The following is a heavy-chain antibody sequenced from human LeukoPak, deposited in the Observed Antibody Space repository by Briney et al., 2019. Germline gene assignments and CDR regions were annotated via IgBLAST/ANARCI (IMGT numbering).Heavy chain of an antibody. CDR1: GYTFTSYD. V-gene: IGHV1-8*01. D-gene: IGHD3-10*01. CDR3: ARGLAYTYGSGIRVWFDP. CDR2: MNPNSGNT. Sequence: ASVKVSCKASGYTFTSYDINWVRQATGQGLEWMGWMNPNSGNTGYAQKFQGRVTMTRNTSISTAYMELSSLRSEDTAVYYCARGLAYTYGSGIRVWFDPWGQGTLVTVSS. J-gene: IGHJ5*02.